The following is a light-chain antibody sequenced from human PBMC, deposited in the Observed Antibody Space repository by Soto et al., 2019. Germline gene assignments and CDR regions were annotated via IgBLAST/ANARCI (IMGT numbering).Light chain of an antibody. Sequence: EIVLTQSPGTLSLSPGERATLSCRASQSVSSSYLAWYQQKPGQAPRLLIYGASSRATGIPDRFSGSGSGTDFTLTSSRLEPEDFAVYSCQQYGSSPQTFGQGTKVEIK. V-gene: IGKV3-20*01. CDR1: QSVSSSY. CDR2: GAS. J-gene: IGKJ1*01. CDR3: QQYGSSPQT.